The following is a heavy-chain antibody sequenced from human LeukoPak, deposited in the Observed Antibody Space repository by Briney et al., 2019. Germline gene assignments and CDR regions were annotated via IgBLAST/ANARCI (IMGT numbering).Heavy chain of an antibody. D-gene: IGHD3-3*01. CDR3: AKDYDFWSGYYPD. CDR1: GFTFSGHA. CDR2: MSGNGGSI. V-gene: IGHV3-23*01. Sequence: GGSLRLSCAASGFTFSGHAMGWVRQAPGKGLEWVSAMSGNGGSIGYADSVKGRFTISRDNSKNTLYLQMNSLRAEDTAVYYCAKDYDFWSGYYPDWGQGTLVTVSS. J-gene: IGHJ4*02.